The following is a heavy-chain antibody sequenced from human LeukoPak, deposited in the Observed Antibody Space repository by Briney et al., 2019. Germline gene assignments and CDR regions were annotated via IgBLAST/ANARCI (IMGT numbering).Heavy chain of an antibody. J-gene: IGHJ4*02. D-gene: IGHD3-16*01. V-gene: IGHV4-59*01. CDR1: GGSISSYY. Sequence: SETLSLTCTVSGGSISSYYWSWIRQPPGKGLEWIGYIYYSGSTNYNPSLKSRVTISVDTSKNQFSLKLSSVTAADTAVYYCARAEGGRYGGVYWTGGLTGWGQGTLVTVSS. CDR3: ARAEGGRYGGVYWTGGLTG. CDR2: IYYSGST.